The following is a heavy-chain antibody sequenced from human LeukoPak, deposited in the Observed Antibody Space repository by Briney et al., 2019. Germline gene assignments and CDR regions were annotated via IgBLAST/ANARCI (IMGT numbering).Heavy chain of an antibody. J-gene: IGHJ4*02. D-gene: IGHD1-26*01. CDR3: ARGLTKWEPPED. CDR1: GFTFSTYT. V-gene: IGHV3-48*04. CDR2: ITSSSSTI. Sequence: GGSLRLSCAASGFTFSTYTMNWVRRAPGKGLEWVSYITSSSSTIYYANSVKGRFTISRDNAKTSLYLQMNSLRAEDTAVYYCARGLTKWEPPEDWGQGTLVTVSS.